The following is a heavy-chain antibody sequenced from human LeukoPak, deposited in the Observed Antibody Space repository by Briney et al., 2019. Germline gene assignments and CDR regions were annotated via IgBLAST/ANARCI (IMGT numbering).Heavy chain of an antibody. CDR1: GGSISSYY. D-gene: IGHD2-21*02. Sequence: SETLSLTFTVSGGSISSYYWSWIRQPPGKGLEWIGYIYYSGSTNYNPSLKSRVTISVDTSKNQLSLKLSSVTAADTAVYYCARHVVVTVHFDYWGQGTLVTVSS. V-gene: IGHV4-59*08. CDR3: ARHVVVTVHFDY. CDR2: IYYSGST. J-gene: IGHJ4*02.